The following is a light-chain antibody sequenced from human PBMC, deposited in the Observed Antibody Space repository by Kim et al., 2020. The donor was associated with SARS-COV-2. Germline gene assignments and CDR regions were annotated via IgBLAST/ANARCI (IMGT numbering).Light chain of an antibody. CDR3: LLSFSGIRV. J-gene: IGLJ3*02. CDR2: DTG. CDR1: TGAVTPTHY. V-gene: IGLV7-46*01. Sequence: PGQTVTLPCGSSTGAVTPTHYPYWFQQKPGEVPRTLIFDTGSRHSWTPARFSGSLSGDKAALPLAGALPEDEADYYCLLSFSGIRVFGGGTQLTVL.